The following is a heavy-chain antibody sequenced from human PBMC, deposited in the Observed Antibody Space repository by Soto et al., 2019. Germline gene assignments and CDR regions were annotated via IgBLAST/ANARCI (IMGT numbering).Heavy chain of an antibody. V-gene: IGHV4-59*01. CDR2: INNSGST. D-gene: IGHD3-9*01. J-gene: IGHJ5*02. CDR1: GGSISSYY. CDR3: ARVYFAWLLEPNWFDP. Sequence: SETLSLTCSVSGGSISSYYWSWIRQPPGKGLEWIGYINNSGSTNYNPSLKSRVTISGDTSKNQISLKLSSVTAADTAVFYCARVYFAWLLEPNWFDPWGQGTLVTVS.